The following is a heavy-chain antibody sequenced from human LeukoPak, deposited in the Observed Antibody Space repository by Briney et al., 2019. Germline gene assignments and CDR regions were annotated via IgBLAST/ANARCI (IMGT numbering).Heavy chain of an antibody. D-gene: IGHD6-6*01. J-gene: IGHJ1*01. CDR3: ATDTAALEF. CDR1: GFSFSMFW. Sequence: GGSLKPSCAASGFSFSMFWVRWVRPAPGGGLEWVANIKEDGSEKYYVDSVKGRFTISRDNAKKSLYLQMNSLTAEDTAVYYCATDTAALEFWGQGTLVTVSS. CDR2: IKEDGSEK. V-gene: IGHV3-7*01.